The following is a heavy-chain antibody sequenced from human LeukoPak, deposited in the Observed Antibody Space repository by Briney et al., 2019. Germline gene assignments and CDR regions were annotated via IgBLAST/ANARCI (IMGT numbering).Heavy chain of an antibody. Sequence: GSLRLSCAASGFTFSSYAMSWVRQAPGKGLEWIGEINHSGSTNYNPSLKSRVTISVDTSKNQFSLKLSSVTAADTAVYYCARGVSCSGGSCFVDYWGQGTLVTVSS. J-gene: IGHJ4*02. V-gene: IGHV4-34*01. CDR3: ARGVSCSGGSCFVDY. D-gene: IGHD2-15*01. CDR1: GFTFSSYA. CDR2: INHSGST.